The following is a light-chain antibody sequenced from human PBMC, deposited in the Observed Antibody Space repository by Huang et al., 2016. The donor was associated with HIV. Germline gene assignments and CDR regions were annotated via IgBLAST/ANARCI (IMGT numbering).Light chain of an antibody. CDR2: LGS. V-gene: IGKV2-28*01. Sequence: DIVMTQSPLSLSVTPGEPASISCRSIQSLLHTNAYNYLDWYLQRPGQSPQLLIYLGSNRASGVPDRFSGSGSGTDFTLKISRVEAEDVGVYYCMQALQTPPAFGQGTKLEIK. CDR3: MQALQTPPA. CDR1: QSLLHTNAYNY. J-gene: IGKJ2*01.